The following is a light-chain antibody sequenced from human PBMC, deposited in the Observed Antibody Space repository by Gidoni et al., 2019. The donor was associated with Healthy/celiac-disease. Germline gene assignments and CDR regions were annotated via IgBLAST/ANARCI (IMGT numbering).Light chain of an antibody. J-gene: IGKJ4*01. V-gene: IGKV3-20*01. CDR1: QSVGSSY. CDR2: GAS. CDR3: QQYGSSPLT. Sequence: DIVLTQSPGSLSLSPGERATLSCSASQSVGSSYLAWYQQKPGQAPRLLIYGASSRATGIPDRFSGSGSGTDFTLTISRLEPEDFAVYYCQQYGSSPLTFGGGTKVEIK.